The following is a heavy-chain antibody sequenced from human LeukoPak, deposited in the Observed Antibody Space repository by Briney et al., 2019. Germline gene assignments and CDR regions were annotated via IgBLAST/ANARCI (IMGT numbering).Heavy chain of an antibody. Sequence: PGGSLRLSCAASGFTFSSYAMHWVRQAPGKGLEWVAVISYDGSNKYYADSVKGRFTISRDNSKNTLYLQMNSLRAEDTAVYYCAREAPSKVATTPPRLFFDYWGQGTLVTVSS. CDR1: GFTFSSYA. V-gene: IGHV3-30*04. CDR3: AREAPSKVATTPPRLFFDY. D-gene: IGHD5-24*01. CDR2: ISYDGSNK. J-gene: IGHJ4*02.